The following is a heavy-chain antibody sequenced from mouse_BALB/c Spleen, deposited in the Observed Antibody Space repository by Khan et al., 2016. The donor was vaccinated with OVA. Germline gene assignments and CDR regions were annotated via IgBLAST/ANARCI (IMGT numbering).Heavy chain of an antibody. Sequence: QVRLQQSGAELVRPGASVKLSCKTSGYIFTSYWIHWVKQRSGQGLEWIARIYPGTDNTYYNQKLKDKASLTADKSSSTAYLQLSSLKSEDSAVDFCAREEALYYFDYWGQGTTLTVSS. D-gene: IGHD1-1*01. CDR1: GYIFTSYW. CDR2: IYPGTDNT. V-gene: IGHV1S132*01. CDR3: AREEALYYFDY. J-gene: IGHJ2*01.